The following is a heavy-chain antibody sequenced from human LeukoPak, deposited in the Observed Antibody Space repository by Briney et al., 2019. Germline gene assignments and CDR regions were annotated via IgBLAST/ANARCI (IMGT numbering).Heavy chain of an antibody. CDR3: ARALGDYYYGMDV. V-gene: IGHV4-30-2*01. CDR2: IYHSGST. CDR1: SGSISSGGYS. J-gene: IGHJ6*02. D-gene: IGHD3-3*02. Sequence: SSQTLSLTCAVSSGSISSGGYSWSWIRQPPGKGLEWIGYIYHSGSTYYNPSLKSRVTISVDRSKNQFSLKLSSVTAADTAVYYCARALGDYYYGMDVWGQGTTVTVSS.